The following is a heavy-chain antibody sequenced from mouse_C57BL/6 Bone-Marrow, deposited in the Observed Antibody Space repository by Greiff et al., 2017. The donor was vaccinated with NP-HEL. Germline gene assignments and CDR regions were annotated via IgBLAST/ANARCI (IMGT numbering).Heavy chain of an antibody. D-gene: IGHD2-4*01. CDR1: GFTFSDYY. Sequence: EVKLVESEGGLVQPGSSMKLSCTASGFTFSDYYMAWVRQVPEKGLEWVANINYDGSSTYYLDSLKSRFIISRDNAKNILYLQMSSLKSEDTATYYCARETPHTYDYDGADAMDYWGQGTSVTVSS. V-gene: IGHV5-16*01. J-gene: IGHJ4*01. CDR2: INYDGSST. CDR3: ARETPHTYDYDGADAMDY.